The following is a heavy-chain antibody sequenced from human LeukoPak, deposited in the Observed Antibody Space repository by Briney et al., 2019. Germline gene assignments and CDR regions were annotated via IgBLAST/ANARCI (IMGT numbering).Heavy chain of an antibody. CDR1: GFTFSNYG. CDR3: AKDPYRVVFATGNYLDP. Sequence: GGSLRLSCAASGFTFSNYGMHWVRQAPGKGLEWVAVISSDETNIRYGDSVRGRFTVSRDNAKNTVYLQMNSLGADDTAVYYCAKDPYRVVFATGNYLDPWGQGTLVTVSS. J-gene: IGHJ5*02. V-gene: IGHV3-30*18. CDR2: ISSDETNI. D-gene: IGHD2-15*01.